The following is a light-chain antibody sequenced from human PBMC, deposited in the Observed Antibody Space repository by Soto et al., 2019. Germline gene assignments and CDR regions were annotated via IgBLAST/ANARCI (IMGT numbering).Light chain of an antibody. V-gene: IGKV1-5*03. CDR1: QSISSW. J-gene: IGKJ2*01. CDR2: KAS. Sequence: DIQMTQSPSTLSASVGDRVTITCRASQSISSWLAWYQQKPEKAPKLLIYKASSLESGVPSRFSGSGSGTEFTLTISSLQPDDFATYYCQQYTSYPYTFGQGTKLEIK. CDR3: QQYTSYPYT.